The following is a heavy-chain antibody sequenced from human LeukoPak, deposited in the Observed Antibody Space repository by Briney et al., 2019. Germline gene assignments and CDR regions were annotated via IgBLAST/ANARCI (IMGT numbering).Heavy chain of an antibody. CDR1: GFTFSRYA. CDR2: ISYDETNK. J-gene: IGHJ4*02. CDR3: VTVRSIMGGGERQYYFDY. V-gene: IGHV3-30-3*01. D-gene: IGHD1-26*01. Sequence: PGGSLRLSCAASGFTFSRYAMHWVRQAPGKGLEWVAVISYDETNKYYADSVKGRFTISRDNSKNTLYLQMNSLRAEDTAVYYCVTVRSIMGGGERQYYFDYWGQGTLVTVSS.